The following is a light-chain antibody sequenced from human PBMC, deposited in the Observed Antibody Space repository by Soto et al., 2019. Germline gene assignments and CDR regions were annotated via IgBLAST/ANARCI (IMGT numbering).Light chain of an antibody. CDR3: HPHDTSLCAFV. CDR1: KSDIGSNS. V-gene: IGLV1-44*01. CDR2: NNN. J-gene: IGLJ1*01. Sequence: QSVLTQPPSASGTPGQTVVISCSGSKSDIGSNSVNWYQHLPGTAPTLLIYNNNQRPSGVPDRFSGSKSGTSASLAISGLQSEDEFDYYCHPHDTSLCAFVIATGTKVTGL.